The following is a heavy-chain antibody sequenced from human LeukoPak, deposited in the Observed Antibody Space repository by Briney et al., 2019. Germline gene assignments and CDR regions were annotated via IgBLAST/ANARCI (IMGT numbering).Heavy chain of an antibody. CDR3: ARGALLWFGAKMEYYFDY. CDR2: IYPSGST. J-gene: IGHJ4*02. Sequence: SETLSLTCTVSGGSISSGSYHWSWIRQPAGKALEWIGRIYPSGSTNYDPSLKSRVTISVDMSKNQFSLSLRSVTAADTAVYYCARGALLWFGAKMEYYFDYWGQGTPLTVSS. V-gene: IGHV4-61*02. D-gene: IGHD3-10*01. CDR1: GGSISSGSYH.